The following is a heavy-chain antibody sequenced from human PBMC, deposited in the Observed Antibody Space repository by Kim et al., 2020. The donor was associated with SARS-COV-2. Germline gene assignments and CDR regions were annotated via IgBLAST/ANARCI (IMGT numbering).Heavy chain of an antibody. CDR3: ARVTLRSGWYGDY. CDR1: GYTFTSYA. D-gene: IGHD6-19*01. V-gene: IGHV1-3*01. J-gene: IGHJ4*02. Sequence: ASVKVSCKASGYTFTSYAMHWVRQAPGQRLEWMGWINAGNGNTKYSQKFQGRVTITRDTSASTAYMELSSLRSEDTAVYYCARVTLRSGWYGDYWGQGTLVTDS. CDR2: INAGNGNT.